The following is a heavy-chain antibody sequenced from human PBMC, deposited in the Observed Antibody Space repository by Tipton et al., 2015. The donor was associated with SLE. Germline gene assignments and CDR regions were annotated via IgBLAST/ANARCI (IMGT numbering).Heavy chain of an antibody. CDR1: GGSISSGAYS. V-gene: IGHV4-30-2*01. CDR2: IYHSGNT. D-gene: IGHD2-21*01. J-gene: IGHJ4*02. CDR3: ARGGSGDPVDY. Sequence: TLSLTCAVSGGSISSGAYSWGCIRQPPGKGLEWIGYIYHSGNTYYNPSLNSRVTISGDRSKNQFSLRLSSVTAADTDVYYCARGGSGDPVDYWGQGALVTVSS.